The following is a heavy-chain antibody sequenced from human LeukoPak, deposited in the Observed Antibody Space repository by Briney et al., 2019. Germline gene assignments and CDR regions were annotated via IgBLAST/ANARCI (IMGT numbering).Heavy chain of an antibody. Sequence: GGSLRLSCAASAFTFSDYLMSWVRQAPGKGLEWVANIKGDESEKNYVDSVKGRFTISTDNSKNTLYLQMNTLRAEDTAVYYCARHDHYDSSGYYYGIDYWGQGTLVTVSS. D-gene: IGHD3-22*01. J-gene: IGHJ4*02. CDR3: ARHDHYDSSGYYYGIDY. V-gene: IGHV3-7*05. CDR1: AFTFSDYL. CDR2: IKGDESEK.